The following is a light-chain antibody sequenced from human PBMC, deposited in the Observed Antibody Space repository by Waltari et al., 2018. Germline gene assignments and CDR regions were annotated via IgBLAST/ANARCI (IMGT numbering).Light chain of an antibody. J-gene: IGLJ3*02. CDR1: SSDVGGYNY. V-gene: IGLV2-14*01. CDR3: SSYTSSSTLV. Sequence: QSALTQPASVSGSPGQSITISCPGTSSDVGGYNYVPWYQQHPGKAPKFMIYEVSNRPSGVSDRFSGSKSVNTASLTISGLQPEDEADYYCSSYTSSSTLVFGGGTKLTVL. CDR2: EVS.